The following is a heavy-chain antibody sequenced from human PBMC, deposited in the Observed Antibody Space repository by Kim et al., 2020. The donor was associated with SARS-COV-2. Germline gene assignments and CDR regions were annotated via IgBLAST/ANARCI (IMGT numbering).Heavy chain of an antibody. Sequence: SVKVSCKASGVTLSTYAINWVRQAPGQGLEWMGRITPINGITKYAQNLQGRVTITADKSTSTAYMELSSLRSEDTAVYYCASGPAGGYNYFRMDVWGQGTTVTVS. CDR3: ASGPAGGYNYFRMDV. CDR1: GVTLSTYA. CDR2: ITPINGIT. D-gene: IGHD6-13*01. J-gene: IGHJ6*02. V-gene: IGHV1-69*04.